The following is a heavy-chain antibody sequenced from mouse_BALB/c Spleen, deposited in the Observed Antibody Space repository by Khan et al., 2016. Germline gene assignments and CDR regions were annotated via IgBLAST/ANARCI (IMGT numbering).Heavy chain of an antibody. CDR3: ALYYYGSSEYYFDY. D-gene: IGHD1-1*01. J-gene: IGHJ2*01. Sequence: VQLQQSGAELVRPGALVKLTCKASGFYIKDYYMHWVKQRPAQGLEWIGWIDPENGNTIYDPTFQGKTSITADTSSNTAYLQLSSLTSEDTAVYYCALYYYGSSEYYFDYWGQGTVLTVSS. V-gene: IGHV14-1*02. CDR2: IDPENGNT. CDR1: GFYIKDYY.